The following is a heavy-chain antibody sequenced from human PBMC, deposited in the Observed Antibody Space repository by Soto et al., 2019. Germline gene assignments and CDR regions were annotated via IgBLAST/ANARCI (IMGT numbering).Heavy chain of an antibody. Sequence: QLQLQESGPGLVKPSETLSLTCTVSGGSISSSSYYWGWIRQPPGKGLEWIGSIYYSGSTYYNPSLKSRVTISVDTSKNQFSLKLSSVTAADTAVYYCARLPSANKYQLPMECWFDPWGQGTLVTVSS. V-gene: IGHV4-39*01. CDR2: IYYSGST. J-gene: IGHJ5*02. CDR3: ARLPSANKYQLPMECWFDP. D-gene: IGHD2-2*01. CDR1: GGSISSSSYY.